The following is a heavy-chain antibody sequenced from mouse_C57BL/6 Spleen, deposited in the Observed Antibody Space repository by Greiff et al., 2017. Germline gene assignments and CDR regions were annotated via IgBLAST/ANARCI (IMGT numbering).Heavy chain of an antibody. CDR3: ARSPITTVPYWYFDV. CDR2: IDPEDGET. D-gene: IGHD1-1*01. Sequence: EVKLQESGAELVKPGASVKLSCTASGFNIKDYYMHWVKQRTEQGLEWIGRIDPEDGETKYAPKFQGKATITADTSSNTAYLQLSSLTSEDTAVYYCARSPITTVPYWYFDVWGTGTTVTVSS. V-gene: IGHV14-2*01. J-gene: IGHJ1*03. CDR1: GFNIKDYY.